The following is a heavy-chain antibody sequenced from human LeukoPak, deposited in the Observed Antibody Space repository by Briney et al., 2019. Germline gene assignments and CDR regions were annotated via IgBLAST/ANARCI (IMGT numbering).Heavy chain of an antibody. CDR3: ARGRRGYSYGYDY. CDR1: GGSLSSYY. CDR2: IYYSGGT. Sequence: SETLSLTCTVSGGSLSSYYWSWLRQPPGKGLEWIGYIYYSGGTNYNPSLKSRVTISVDTSKNQFSLKLSSVTAADTAVYYCARGRRGYSYGYDYWGQGTLVTVSS. J-gene: IGHJ4*02. D-gene: IGHD5-18*01. V-gene: IGHV4-59*01.